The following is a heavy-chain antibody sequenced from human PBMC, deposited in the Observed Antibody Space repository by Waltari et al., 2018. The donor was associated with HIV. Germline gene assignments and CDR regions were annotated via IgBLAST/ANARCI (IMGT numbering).Heavy chain of an antibody. CDR2: INKDGSQT. D-gene: IGHD2-15*01. V-gene: IGHV3-7*01. CDR3: ARTCTHGSCYAIFDY. Sequence: EVQLVESGGGLVQPGGSLRLSCEASGFTFGTYCMGWVRQAPGKGLEWVANINKDGSQTYYVDSLEGRFTISRDDSKKSLYLQMNSLRADDTAVYYCARTCTHGSCYAIFDYWGQGTLVTVSS. CDR1: GFTFGTYC. J-gene: IGHJ4*02.